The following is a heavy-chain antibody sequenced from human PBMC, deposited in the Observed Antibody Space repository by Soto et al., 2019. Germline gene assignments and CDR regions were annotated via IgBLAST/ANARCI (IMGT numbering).Heavy chain of an antibody. CDR3: ARGGIRYFDWLPSFDY. Sequence: PSETLSLTCTVSGGSISSGDYYWSWIRQPPGKGLEWIGYIYYSGSTYYNPSLKSRVTISVDRSKNQFSLKLSSVTAADTAVYYCARGGIRYFDWLPSFDYWGQGTLVTV. CDR1: GGSISSGDYY. J-gene: IGHJ4*02. D-gene: IGHD3-9*01. CDR2: IYYSGST. V-gene: IGHV4-30-4*01.